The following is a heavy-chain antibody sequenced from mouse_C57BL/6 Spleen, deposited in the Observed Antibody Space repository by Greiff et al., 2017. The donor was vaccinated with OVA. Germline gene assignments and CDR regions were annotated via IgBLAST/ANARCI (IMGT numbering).Heavy chain of an antibody. Sequence: EVKLQESGAELVRPGASVKLSCTASGFNIKDYYMHWVKQRPEQGLEWIGRIDPEDGDTEYAPKFQGKATMTADTSSNTAYLQLSSLTSEDTAVYYCTNPYGSSSYYAMDYWGQGTSVTVSS. CDR2: IDPEDGDT. J-gene: IGHJ4*01. V-gene: IGHV14-1*01. CDR1: GFNIKDYY. CDR3: TNPYGSSSYYAMDY. D-gene: IGHD1-1*01.